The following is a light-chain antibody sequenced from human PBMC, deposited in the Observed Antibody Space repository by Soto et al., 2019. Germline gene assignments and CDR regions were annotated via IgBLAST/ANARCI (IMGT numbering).Light chain of an antibody. V-gene: IGKV3-15*01. Sequence: EIVMTQSPATLSVSPGERATLSCRASQSVSSNLAWYQQKPGQAPRLLIDGASTRATGIPARFSGSESGTEFTLTISRLPSEYFAGYYRQHYNNCPRTFGQGTKVEIK. J-gene: IGKJ1*01. CDR1: QSVSSN. CDR2: GAS. CDR3: QHYNNCPRT.